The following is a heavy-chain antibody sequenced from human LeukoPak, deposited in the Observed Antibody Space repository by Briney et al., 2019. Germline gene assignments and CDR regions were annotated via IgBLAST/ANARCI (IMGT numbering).Heavy chain of an antibody. Sequence: PGGSLRLSCAASGFTFSSYSMNWVRQAPGKGLEWVSYISSSSSTRYYADSVKGRFTISRDNAKNSLYLQMNSLRAEDTAVYYCARDDRTSEYCGGDCYSDYWGQGTLVTVSS. CDR1: GFTFSSYS. J-gene: IGHJ4*02. D-gene: IGHD2-21*02. CDR2: ISSSSSTR. CDR3: ARDDRTSEYCGGDCYSDY. V-gene: IGHV3-48*01.